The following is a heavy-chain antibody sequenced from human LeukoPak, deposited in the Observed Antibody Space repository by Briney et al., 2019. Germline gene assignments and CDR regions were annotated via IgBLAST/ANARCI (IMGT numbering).Heavy chain of an antibody. CDR1: GFTFSSYS. CDR3: ARDGVFPLNVAAAPDHFDY. CDR2: ISSSSSYI. V-gene: IGHV3-21*01. Sequence: GGSLRLSCAASGFTFSSYSMNWVRQAPGKGLEWVSSISSSSSYIYYADSVKGRFPISRDNAKNSLYLQMNSLRAEDTAVYYCARDGVFPLNVAAAPDHFDYWGQGTLVTVSS. J-gene: IGHJ4*02. D-gene: IGHD6-13*01.